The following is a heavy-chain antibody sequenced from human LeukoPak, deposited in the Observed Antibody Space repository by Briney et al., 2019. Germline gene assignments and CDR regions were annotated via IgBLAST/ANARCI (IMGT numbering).Heavy chain of an antibody. Sequence: GGSLRLSCAASGFTFSSYWMSWVRQAPGKGLEWVANIKQDGSEKYYVDSVKGRLTISRDNAKNSLYLQMNSLRAEDTAVYYCAREALWFGESHYYYYYMDVWGKGTTVTISS. D-gene: IGHD3-10*01. V-gene: IGHV3-7*01. CDR3: AREALWFGESHYYYYYMDV. CDR2: IKQDGSEK. J-gene: IGHJ6*03. CDR1: GFTFSSYW.